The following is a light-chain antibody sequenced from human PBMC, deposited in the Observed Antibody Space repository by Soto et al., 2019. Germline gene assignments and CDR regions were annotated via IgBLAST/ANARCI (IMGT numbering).Light chain of an antibody. V-gene: IGLV2-14*01. CDR2: DVS. CDR3: SSYTSSSTRV. CDR1: SSDVGGYNY. Sequence: QSALTQPASVSGPPGQSIAISCTGTSSDVGGYNYVSWYQQHPGKAPKLMIYDVSNRPSGVSNRFSGSKSGNTASLTISGLQAEDEADYYCSSYTSSSTRVFGGGPQLTVL. J-gene: IGLJ3*02.